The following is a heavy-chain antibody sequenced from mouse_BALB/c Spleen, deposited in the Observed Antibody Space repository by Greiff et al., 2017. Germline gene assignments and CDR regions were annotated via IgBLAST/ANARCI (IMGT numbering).Heavy chain of an antibody. V-gene: IGHV1-4*02. CDR3: ARPDGYYGWFAY. J-gene: IGHJ3*01. Sequence: QVQLQQSAAELARPGASVKMSCKASGYTFTSYTMHWVKQRPGQGLEWIGYINPSSGYTEYNQKFKDKTTLTADKSSSTAYMQLSSLTSEDSAVYYCARPDGYYGWFAYWGQGTLVTVSA. CDR2: INPSSGYT. CDR1: GYTFTSYT. D-gene: IGHD2-3*01.